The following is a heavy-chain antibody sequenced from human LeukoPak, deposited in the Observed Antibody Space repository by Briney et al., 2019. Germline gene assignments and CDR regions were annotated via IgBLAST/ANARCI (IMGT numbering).Heavy chain of an antibody. D-gene: IGHD5-12*01. V-gene: IGHV3-9*01. J-gene: IGHJ6*02. Sequence: GGSLRLSCAASGFTFDDYAMHWVRQAPGKGLEWVSGISWNSGSIGHADSVKGRFTISRDNAKNSLYLQMNSLRAEDTALYYCAKENIVATTSRYYYYGMDVWGQGTTVTVSS. CDR3: AKENIVATTSRYYYYGMDV. CDR1: GFTFDDYA. CDR2: ISWNSGSI.